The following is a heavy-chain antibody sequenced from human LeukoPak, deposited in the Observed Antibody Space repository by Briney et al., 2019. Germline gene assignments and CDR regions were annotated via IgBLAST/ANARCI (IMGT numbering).Heavy chain of an antibody. CDR3: ARDSGWLPYYFDY. J-gene: IGHJ4*02. CDR2: IKQDGSDE. D-gene: IGHD5-24*01. CDR1: TFSFINYW. Sequence: GGSLRLSCAASTFSFINYWMAWVRQAPGKGLEWVANIKQDGSDEYYVDSVKGRFTISRDNAKNSLYLQMNSLRAEDTAVYYCARDSGWLPYYFDYWGQGTLVTVSS. V-gene: IGHV3-7*01.